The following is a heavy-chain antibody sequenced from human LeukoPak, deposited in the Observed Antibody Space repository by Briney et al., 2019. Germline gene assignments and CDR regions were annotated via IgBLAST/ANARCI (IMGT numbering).Heavy chain of an antibody. D-gene: IGHD3-3*01. J-gene: IGHJ6*03. CDR1: GFSFSSFP. V-gene: IGHV3-48*04. CDR3: ARDKYYDFWSGYYYYYYMDV. Sequence: TGGSLRLSCEVSGFSFSSFPMTWVRQAPGKGLEWVSYISSSSSTIYYADSVKGRFTISRDNAKNSLYLQMNSLRAEDTAVYYCARDKYYDFWSGYYYYYYMDVWGKGTTVTVSS. CDR2: ISSSSSTI.